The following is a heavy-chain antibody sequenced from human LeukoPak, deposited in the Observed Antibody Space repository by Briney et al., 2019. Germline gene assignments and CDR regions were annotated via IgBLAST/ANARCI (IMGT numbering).Heavy chain of an antibody. CDR3: AKDPVYYGSGSYPDY. Sequence: PGGSLRLSCAASGFTVSSNYMSWVRQASGKGLEWVSIIYSGGSTFYADSVKGRFTISRDNSKNTLYLQMNSLRAEDTAVYYCAKDPVYYGSGSYPDYWGQGTLVTVSS. D-gene: IGHD3-10*01. J-gene: IGHJ4*02. CDR2: IYSGGST. V-gene: IGHV3-53*05. CDR1: GFTVSSNY.